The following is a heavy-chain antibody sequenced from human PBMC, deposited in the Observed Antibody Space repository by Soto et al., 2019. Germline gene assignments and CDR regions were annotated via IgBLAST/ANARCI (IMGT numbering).Heavy chain of an antibody. CDR2: ISGSGGST. CDR1: GFTFSSYS. CDR3: AKTPPIVRGAMEDKDY. J-gene: IGHJ4*02. Sequence: PGGSPSLSSASSGFTFSSYSMSWVRQAPGKGLEWVSAISGSGGSTYYADSVKGRFTISRDNSKNTLYLQMNSLRAEDTAVYYCAKTPPIVRGAMEDKDYWGQGTLVTVSS. V-gene: IGHV3-23*01. D-gene: IGHD3-10*01.